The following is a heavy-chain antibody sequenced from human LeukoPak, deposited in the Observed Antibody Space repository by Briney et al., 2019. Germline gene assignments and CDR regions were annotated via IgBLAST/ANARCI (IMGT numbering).Heavy chain of an antibody. CDR3: AREVDSSGYYPL. CDR2: IFYTGST. Sequence: SETLSLTCTVSGGSISSGGYYWSWIRQHPGKGLEWIGYIFYTGSTYYNPSLKSRVTISVDTSKNQFSLKLSSVTAADTAVHYCAREVDSSGYYPLWGQGILVTVSS. D-gene: IGHD3-22*01. V-gene: IGHV4-31*03. J-gene: IGHJ4*02. CDR1: GGSISSGGYY.